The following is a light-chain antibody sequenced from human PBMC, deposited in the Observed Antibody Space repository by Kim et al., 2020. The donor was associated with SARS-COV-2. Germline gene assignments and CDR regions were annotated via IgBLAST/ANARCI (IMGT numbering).Light chain of an antibody. J-gene: IGLJ2*01. CDR2: GKN. CDR3: NSRDSSGNL. V-gene: IGLV3-19*01. CDR1: SLRSYY. Sequence: SSELTQDPAVSVALGQTVRITCQGDSLRSYYASWYQQNPGQAPVLVIYGKNNRPSGIPDRFSGSSSGNTASLTITGAQAEDEADYYCNSRDSSGNLFGGGTKLTVL.